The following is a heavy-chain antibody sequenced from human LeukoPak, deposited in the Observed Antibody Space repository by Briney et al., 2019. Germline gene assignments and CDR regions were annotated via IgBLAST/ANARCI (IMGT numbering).Heavy chain of an antibody. Sequence: PGGSLRLSFAASGFNVSSSFMSWVRQAPGRGLEWVSVIYSGGSTFYTDSVKGRFTISRDNSRNTLYLQMNSLRVEDTAMYYRASEPRRVGTTTAYWGQGTLVTVSS. CDR2: IYSGGST. D-gene: IGHD1-26*01. CDR3: ASEPRRVGTTTAY. J-gene: IGHJ4*02. CDR1: GFNVSSSF. V-gene: IGHV3-53*01.